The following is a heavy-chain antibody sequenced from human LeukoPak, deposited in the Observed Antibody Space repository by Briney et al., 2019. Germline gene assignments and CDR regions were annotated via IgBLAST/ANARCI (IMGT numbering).Heavy chain of an antibody. Sequence: PGGSLRLSCAASGFTFSSYSMNWVRQAPGKGLEWVSYISSSSSTIYYADSVKGRFTISRDNAKNSLYLQMNSLRAEDTAVYYCARTIVVVPAAGRNGPWSYYYGMDVWGQGTTVTVSS. CDR3: ARTIVVVPAAGRNGPWSYYYGMDV. D-gene: IGHD2-2*01. V-gene: IGHV3-48*01. CDR1: GFTFSSYS. J-gene: IGHJ6*02. CDR2: ISSSSSTI.